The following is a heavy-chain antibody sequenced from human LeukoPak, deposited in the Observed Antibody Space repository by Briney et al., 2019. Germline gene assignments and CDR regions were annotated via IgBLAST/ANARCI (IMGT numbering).Heavy chain of an antibody. J-gene: IGHJ4*02. CDR1: GYTFTSYA. V-gene: IGHV1-8*02. CDR3: ARPIVTHTIFGVVIQYYFDY. CDR2: MNPNSGNT. D-gene: IGHD3-3*01. Sequence: ASVKVSCKASGYTFTSYAMHWVRQAPGQRLEWMGWMNPNSGNTGYAQKFQGRVTMTRNTSISTAYMELSSLRSEDTAVYYCARPIVTHTIFGVVIQYYFDYWGQGTLVTVSS.